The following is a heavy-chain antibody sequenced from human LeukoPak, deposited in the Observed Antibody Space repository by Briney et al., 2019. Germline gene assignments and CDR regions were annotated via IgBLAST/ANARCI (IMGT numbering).Heavy chain of an antibody. J-gene: IGHJ4*02. Sequence: GGSLRLSCVASEFTFSSYWMSWVRQAPGKGLEWVANIGEDGSERYYVDSVKGRFTISRDNAKNSLYLQMNSLRDEDTAVYYCARAGAIGTVDYWGQGTLVTVSS. CDR3: ARAGAIGTVDY. V-gene: IGHV3-7*01. CDR2: IGEDGSER. D-gene: IGHD1-26*01. CDR1: EFTFSSYW.